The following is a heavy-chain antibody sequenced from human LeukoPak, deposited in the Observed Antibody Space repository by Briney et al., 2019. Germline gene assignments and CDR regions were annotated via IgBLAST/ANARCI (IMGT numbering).Heavy chain of an antibody. Sequence: ASVTVSCTVSGYTFTELSMHWVRQAPGKGLEWMGGFDPEDGETIYAQKFQGRVTMTEDTSTDTAYMELSSLRSEDTAVYYCATYSDSSDWYDPQYYFDYWGQGTLVTVSS. CDR3: ATYSDSSDWYDPQYYFDY. J-gene: IGHJ4*02. D-gene: IGHD6-19*01. CDR1: GYTFTELS. V-gene: IGHV1-24*01. CDR2: FDPEDGET.